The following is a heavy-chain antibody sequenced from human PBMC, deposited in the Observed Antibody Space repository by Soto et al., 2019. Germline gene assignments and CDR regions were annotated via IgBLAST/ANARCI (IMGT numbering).Heavy chain of an antibody. D-gene: IGHD5-12*01. V-gene: IGHV3-30*18. CDR1: GFTFSSYG. CDR3: AKAHSGYDSLHVFDI. CDR2: ISYDGSNK. Sequence: QVQLVESGGGVVQPGRSLRLSCAASGFTFSSYGMHWVRQAPGKGLEWVAVISYDGSNKYYADSVKGRFTISRDNSKNTLYLQMNSLRAEDTAVYYCAKAHSGYDSLHVFDIWGQGTMVTVSS. J-gene: IGHJ3*02.